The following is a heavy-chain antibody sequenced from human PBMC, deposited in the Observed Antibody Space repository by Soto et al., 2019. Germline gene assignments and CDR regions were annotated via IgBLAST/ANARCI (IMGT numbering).Heavy chain of an antibody. D-gene: IGHD3-10*01. CDR1: GFNFIRKY. V-gene: IGHV3-53*01. CDR2: LYSGGTT. CDR3: ARGLYVSGSFYFDL. Sequence: EVQLVESGGGLIQPGGSLRLSCAASGFNFIRKYMIWVRQAPGKGLEWVSILYSGGTTYYADSVKGRFTISRDTSENTLYLQMNSLRAEDTAVYYCARGLYVSGSFYFDLWGQGTLVTVSS. J-gene: IGHJ4*02.